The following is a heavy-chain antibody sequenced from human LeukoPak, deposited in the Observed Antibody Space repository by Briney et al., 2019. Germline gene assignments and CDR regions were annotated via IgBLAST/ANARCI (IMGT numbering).Heavy chain of an antibody. CDR3: ARLGAGIDILTGEVVY. J-gene: IGHJ4*02. V-gene: IGHV3-48*01. D-gene: IGHD3-9*01. CDR1: GFTFSTYA. Sequence: GGSLRLSCAASGFTFSTYAMNWVRQAPGKGLEWVSYISSSSSTIHYADSVKGRFIISRDYAKNSLYLQMNSLRAEDTAVYYCARLGAGIDILTGEVVYWGQGTLVTVPS. CDR2: ISSSSSTI.